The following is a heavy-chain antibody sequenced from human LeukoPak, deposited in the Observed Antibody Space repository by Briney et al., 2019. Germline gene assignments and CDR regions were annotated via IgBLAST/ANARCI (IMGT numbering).Heavy chain of an antibody. D-gene: IGHD4-17*01. J-gene: IGHJ3*02. CDR2: ISYSGST. V-gene: IGHV4-59*08. Sequence: PSETLSLSCTVAGGSISGYYWSWIRQPPGKGLEWNGYISYSGSTNYIPSLKSRVTISLDTSKNQFSLRLSSVTAADTAVYYCARLYGDSITAFNIWGQGTMVTVSS. CDR3: ARLYGDSITAFNI. CDR1: GGSISGYY.